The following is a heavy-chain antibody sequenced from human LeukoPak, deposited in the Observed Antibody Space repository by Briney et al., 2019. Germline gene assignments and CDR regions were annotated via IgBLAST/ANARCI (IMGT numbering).Heavy chain of an antibody. Sequence: SETLSLTCTVSGGSISSHYWSWIRQPPGKGLEWIGYIYYSGSTNYNPSLKSRVTISVDTSKNQFSLKLSSVTAADTAVYYCARVGRSSPLYYYYYMDVWGKGTTVTVSS. V-gene: IGHV4-59*11. D-gene: IGHD6-6*01. CDR2: IYYSGST. J-gene: IGHJ6*03. CDR3: ARVGRSSPLYYYYYMDV. CDR1: GGSISSHY.